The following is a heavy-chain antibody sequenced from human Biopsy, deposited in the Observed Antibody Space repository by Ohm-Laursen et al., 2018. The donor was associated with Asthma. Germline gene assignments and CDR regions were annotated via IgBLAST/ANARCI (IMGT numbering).Heavy chain of an antibody. V-gene: IGHV3-48*02. CDR1: GFSFSEFV. CDR2: ISSSSSTI. Sequence: SLRLSCAASGFSFSEFVMHWVRQAPGKGLEWVSYISSSSSTIYYADSVKGRFTISRDNAKNSLYLQMNSLRDEDTAVYYCARMITIFGVVSRGMDVWGQGTTVTVSS. D-gene: IGHD3-3*01. CDR3: ARMITIFGVVSRGMDV. J-gene: IGHJ6*02.